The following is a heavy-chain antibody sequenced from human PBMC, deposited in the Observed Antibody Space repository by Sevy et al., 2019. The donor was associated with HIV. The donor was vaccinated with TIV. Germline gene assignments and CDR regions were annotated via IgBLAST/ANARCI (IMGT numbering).Heavy chain of an antibody. J-gene: IGHJ4*02. CDR3: TTDHRHYDILTGYAAFDY. V-gene: IGHV3-15*01. D-gene: IGHD3-9*01. CDR1: GFTFSNAW. Sequence: GGSLRLSCAASGFTFSNAWMSWVRQAPGKGLKWVGRIKSKTDGGTTDYAAPVKGRFTISRDDSKNTLYLQMNSLKTEDTAVYYCTTDHRHYDILTGYAAFDYWGQGTLVTVSS. CDR2: IKSKTDGGTT.